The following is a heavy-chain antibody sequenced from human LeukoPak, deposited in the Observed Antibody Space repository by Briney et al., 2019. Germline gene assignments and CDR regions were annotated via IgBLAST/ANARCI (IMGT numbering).Heavy chain of an antibody. CDR1: GGSIMSYF. V-gene: IGHV4-4*07. D-gene: IGHD1-26*01. Sequence: SETLSLTCTVSGGSIMSYFWDWVRQPAGTGLEWIGRIYTTGATFYNPSLKTRLTMSVDTSKNQFSLRLTSVVAADTAVYYCARQGYTASYYFLDYWSQGTLVTVSS. CDR2: IYTTGAT. CDR3: ARQGYTASYYFLDY. J-gene: IGHJ4*02.